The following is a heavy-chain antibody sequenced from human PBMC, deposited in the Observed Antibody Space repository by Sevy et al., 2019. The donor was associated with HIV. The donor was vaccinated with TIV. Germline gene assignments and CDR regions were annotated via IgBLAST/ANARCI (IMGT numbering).Heavy chain of an antibody. CDR3: AKEYSSGYS. CDR1: GFTFSSYV. D-gene: IGHD3-22*01. J-gene: IGHJ5*02. CDR2: HSGSGGST. Sequence: GGSLRLSCAASGFTFSSYVLSWVRLAPGKGLEWVSTHSGSGGSTYYADSVKGRFSISTDNSKNTMYLEMNSLRAEDTAVYYCAKEYSSGYSWGQGTLVTVSS. V-gene: IGHV3-23*01.